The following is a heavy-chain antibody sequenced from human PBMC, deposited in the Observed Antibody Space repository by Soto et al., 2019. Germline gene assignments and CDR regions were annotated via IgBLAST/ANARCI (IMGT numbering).Heavy chain of an antibody. CDR2: INPSGGST. J-gene: IGHJ4*02. V-gene: IGHV1-46*01. CDR3: AREGTPRLNSSGWYLDDY. Sequence: ASVKVSCKASGYTFTSYYMHLVRQAPGQGLEWMGIINPSGGSTSYAQKFQGRVTMTRDTSTSTVYMELSSLRSEDTAVYYCAREGTPRLNSSGWYLDDYWGQGTLVTVSS. D-gene: IGHD6-19*01. CDR1: GYTFTSYY.